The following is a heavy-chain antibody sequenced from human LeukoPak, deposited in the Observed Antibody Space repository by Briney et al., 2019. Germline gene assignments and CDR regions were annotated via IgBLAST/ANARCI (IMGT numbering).Heavy chain of an antibody. CDR2: INAYDGNT. J-gene: IGHJ4*02. V-gene: IGHV1-18*01. CDR1: GYTFIGYG. D-gene: IGHD1-26*01. Sequence: ASVKVSCKASGYTFIGYGISWVRQAPGQGLEWMGWINAYDGNTNYAQKFQGRVTMTTDTSTSTAYMELRSLRSDDTAVYYCARGEVGGSYGIAFDYWGQGTLVTVSS. CDR3: ARGEVGGSYGIAFDY.